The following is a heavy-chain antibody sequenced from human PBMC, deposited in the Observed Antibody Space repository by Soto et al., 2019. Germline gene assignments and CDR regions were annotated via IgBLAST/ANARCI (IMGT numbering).Heavy chain of an antibody. J-gene: IGHJ4*02. V-gene: IGHV3-30-3*01. CDR2: ISYNGGNK. Sequence: QVQLVESGGGVVQPGRSLRLSCAASGFTFSSYAMHWVRQAPGKGLEWVAVISYNGGNKYYADSVKGRFPISRDNSKDMLYLQMNSLRAEDTAAYYCARASGGGPEWNYFDYWGQGTLVTVSS. D-gene: IGHD3-3*01. CDR3: ARASGGGPEWNYFDY. CDR1: GFTFSSYA.